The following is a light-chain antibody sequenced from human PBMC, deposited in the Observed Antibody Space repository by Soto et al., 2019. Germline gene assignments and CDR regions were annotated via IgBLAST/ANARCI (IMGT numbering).Light chain of an antibody. CDR2: DAS. CDR1: QTINNW. J-gene: IGKJ4*01. V-gene: IGKV1-5*01. Sequence: DIQMTQSPSTLSASVGDRVTITCRASQTINNWLAWYQQKPGQAPHLLIYDASNLGSGVPLRFSGSGSGAEFTLTIRNLQPDDFATYYCQQYSTYPISFGGGTKVDIK. CDR3: QQYSTYPIS.